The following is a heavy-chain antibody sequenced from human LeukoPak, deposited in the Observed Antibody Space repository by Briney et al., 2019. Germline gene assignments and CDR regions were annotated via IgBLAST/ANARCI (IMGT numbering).Heavy chain of an antibody. Sequence: GGSLRLSCAASGFTFSSYAMDWVRQAPGKGLEWVSGVSGSGGSTYYADSVKGRFTISRDNSKNTVYLQMNTLRAEDTAVYHCAKSMGGWYAFDIWGQGTMVTVSS. V-gene: IGHV3-23*01. CDR2: VSGSGGST. CDR1: GFTFSSYA. J-gene: IGHJ3*02. CDR3: AKSMGGWYAFDI. D-gene: IGHD2-15*01.